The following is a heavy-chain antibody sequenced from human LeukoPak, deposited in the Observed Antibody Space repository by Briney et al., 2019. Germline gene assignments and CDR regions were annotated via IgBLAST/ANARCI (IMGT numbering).Heavy chain of an antibody. D-gene: IGHD6-13*01. CDR2: ISSSGSTI. CDR3: AREYSSSWYSYYYYYMDV. CDR1: GFTFSSYE. J-gene: IGHJ6*03. V-gene: IGHV3-48*03. Sequence: HPGGSLRLSCAASGFTFSSYEMNWVRQAPGKGLEWVSYISSSGSTIYYADSVKGRFTISRDNAKNSLYLQMNSLRAEDTAVYYSAREYSSSWYSYYYYYMDVWGKGTTVTISS.